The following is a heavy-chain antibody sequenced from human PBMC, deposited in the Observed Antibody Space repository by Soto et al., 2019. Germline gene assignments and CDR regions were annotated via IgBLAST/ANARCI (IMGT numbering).Heavy chain of an antibody. CDR2: MSHSGGT. Sequence: QVQLQQWGAGLLKPSETLSLTCAVYGGFVTSGSYYWSWIRQPPGKGLEWIGEMSHSGGTHSNPSIKSPVTISVDTSKNQFTLKMSSVTAADTALYYCARVERGTATTVVDAFDIWGPGTMVTVSS. V-gene: IGHV4-34*01. D-gene: IGHD1-1*01. CDR3: ARVERGTATTVVDAFDI. J-gene: IGHJ3*02. CDR1: GGFVTSGSYY.